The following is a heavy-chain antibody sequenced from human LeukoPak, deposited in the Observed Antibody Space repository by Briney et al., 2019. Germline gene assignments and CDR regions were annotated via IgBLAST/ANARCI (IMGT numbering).Heavy chain of an antibody. Sequence: ASVKVSCKASGYTFTSYDINWVRQATGQGIEWMGWMNPNSGNTGYAQKFQGGVTMTRNTSISTAYMELSSLRSEDTAVYYCARGYRPDRLRFLEWLLGYYFDYWGQGTLVTVSS. V-gene: IGHV1-8*01. CDR1: GYTFTSYD. J-gene: IGHJ4*02. CDR3: ARGYRPDRLRFLEWLLGYYFDY. D-gene: IGHD3-3*01. CDR2: MNPNSGNT.